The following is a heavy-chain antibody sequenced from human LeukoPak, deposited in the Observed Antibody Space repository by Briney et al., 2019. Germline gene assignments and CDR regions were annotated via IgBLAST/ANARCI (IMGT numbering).Heavy chain of an antibody. CDR1: GFTFIDYG. V-gene: IGHV3-33*01. D-gene: IGHD3-3*01. CDR2: IYSDGSNK. CDR3: ATDLKSGYMDS. Sequence: PGGSLRLSCAASGFTFIDYGIHWVRQAPGKGLEWVGVIYSDGSNKYFIDSVKGRFTISRDDSKNTVFLQMNSLRVDDTSVYYCATDLKSGYMDSWGQGTLVTVSS. J-gene: IGHJ4*02.